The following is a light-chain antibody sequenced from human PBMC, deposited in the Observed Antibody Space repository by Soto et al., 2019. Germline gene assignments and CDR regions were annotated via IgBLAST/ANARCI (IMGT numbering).Light chain of an antibody. V-gene: IGKV1-39*01. CDR3: QQSYRAPWT. J-gene: IGKJ1*01. Sequence: DIQMTQSPSSLSASVGDRVAITCRAGQNIGMSLNWFQQKPGKAPKLLIYGASALQTGVPTRFSGSGSGTDFTLTITSLQPEDFATYYCQQSYRAPWTFGQGTKVDVK. CDR1: QNIGMS. CDR2: GAS.